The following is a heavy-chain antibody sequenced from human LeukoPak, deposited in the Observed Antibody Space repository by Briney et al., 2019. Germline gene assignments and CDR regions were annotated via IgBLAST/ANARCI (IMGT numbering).Heavy chain of an antibody. CDR3: ARAPRGVVVKSDAFDI. J-gene: IGHJ3*02. CDR1: GGSFSGYY. D-gene: IGHD2-15*01. CDR2: INHSGST. V-gene: IGHV4-34*01. Sequence: SETLSLTCDVYGGSFSGYYWSWIRQPPGKGLEWIGEINHSGSTSYNPSLKSRVTISVDTSKNQFSLKLSSVTAADTAVYYCARAPRGVVVKSDAFDIWGQGTMVTVSS.